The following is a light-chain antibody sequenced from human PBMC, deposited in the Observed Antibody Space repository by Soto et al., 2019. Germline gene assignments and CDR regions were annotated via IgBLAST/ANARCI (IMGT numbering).Light chain of an antibody. CDR3: QQSYSAPPFT. CDR1: QSIRTY. CDR2: AAS. J-gene: IGKJ3*01. Sequence: DIQTTQSPSSLSASVGDRVTITCRTSQSIRTYLNWYQQKPGKAPNLLIYAASSLQSGVPSRFSGTGSGTDLTLTISSLQPEDVATYYCQQSYSAPPFTFGPGTKVDIK. V-gene: IGKV1-39*01.